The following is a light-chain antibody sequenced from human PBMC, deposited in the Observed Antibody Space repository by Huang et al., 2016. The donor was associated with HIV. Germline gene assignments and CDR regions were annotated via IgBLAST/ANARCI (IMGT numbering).Light chain of an antibody. V-gene: IGKV3-20*01. J-gene: IGKJ1*01. CDR3: QQYAGSVWT. CDR2: GAS. Sequence: EIVLTQSPGTLSLSPGERATLSCRASQTISSSYLAWFQQKPGQAPRLLICGASSRATGVPDRFSGSGSGTDFTLTISRLEPEDFAVYYCQQYAGSVWTFGQGTKVEIK. CDR1: QTISSSY.